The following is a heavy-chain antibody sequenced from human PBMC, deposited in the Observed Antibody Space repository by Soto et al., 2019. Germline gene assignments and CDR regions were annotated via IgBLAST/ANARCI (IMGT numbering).Heavy chain of an antibody. D-gene: IGHD3-10*01. CDR3: AKDFKISGGHYGSLNYYYGMDV. J-gene: IGHJ6*02. CDR2: ISYDGIIK. Sequence: PGGSLRLSCEASGFTFSAFGMHWVRQAPGKGLEWVAIISYDGIIKYYADPVKGRFTISRDTSKSALYLQMNSLRPEDTAVYYCAKDFKISGGHYGSLNYYYGMDVWGQGT. CDR1: GFTFSAFG. V-gene: IGHV3-30*18.